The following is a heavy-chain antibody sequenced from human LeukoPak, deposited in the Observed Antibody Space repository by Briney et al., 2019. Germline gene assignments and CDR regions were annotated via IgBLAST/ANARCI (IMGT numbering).Heavy chain of an antibody. J-gene: IGHJ4*02. CDR2: ISYDGSNK. CDR3: AKETSAREIVVAFYDY. V-gene: IGHV3-30*18. CDR1: GFTFSSYG. Sequence: GGSLRLSCAASGFTFSSYGMHWVRQAPGRGLEWVAVISYDGSNKYYADSVKGRFTISRDNSKNTPYLQMNSLRAEDTAVYYCAKETSAREIVVAFYDYWGQGTLVTVSS. D-gene: IGHD3-22*01.